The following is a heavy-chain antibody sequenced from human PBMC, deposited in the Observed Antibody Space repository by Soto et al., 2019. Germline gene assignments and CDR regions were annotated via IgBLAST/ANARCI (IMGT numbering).Heavy chain of an antibody. CDR3: ASGFKDKYYYAMDV. J-gene: IGHJ6*02. CDR2: IIPMYGIA. CDR1: GDTFNTYA. V-gene: IGHV1-69*01. Sequence: VQLVQSGADVKKPGSSVKVSCEASGDTFNTYAINWVRQAPGKGPEWLGGIIPMYGIANYAPEFQGRVTITADESTSTAFMDLISLRSEDTAVYYCASGFKDKYYYAMDVWGQGTTVTVSS.